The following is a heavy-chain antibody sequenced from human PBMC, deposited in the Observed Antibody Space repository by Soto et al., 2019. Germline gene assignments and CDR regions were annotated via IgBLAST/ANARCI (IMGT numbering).Heavy chain of an antibody. V-gene: IGHV3-33*01. CDR1: GFTFSSYG. CDR2: IWYDGSNK. Sequence: GGSLRLSCAESGFTFSSYGMHWVRQAPGKGLEWVAVIWYDGSNKYYADSVKVRFTISRDNSKNTLYLQMNSLRAEDTAVYYCAREQNGRYYFDYWGQGTLVTVSS. CDR3: AREQNGRYYFDY. J-gene: IGHJ4*02.